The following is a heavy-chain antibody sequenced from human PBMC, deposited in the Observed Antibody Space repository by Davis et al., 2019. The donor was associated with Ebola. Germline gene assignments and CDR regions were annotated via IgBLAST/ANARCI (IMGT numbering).Heavy chain of an antibody. V-gene: IGHV4-39*01. CDR2: IYYSGIT. CDR1: GGSISSSSYY. Sequence: MPGGSLRLSCTVSGGSISSSSYYWGWIRQPPGKGLEWIGSIYYSGITYYNPSLKSRVTISVDTSKNQFSLQLNSVTPEDTAVYYCARGVWPGWFDPWGQGTLVTVSS. J-gene: IGHJ5*02. CDR3: ARGVWPGWFDP. D-gene: IGHD2-21*01.